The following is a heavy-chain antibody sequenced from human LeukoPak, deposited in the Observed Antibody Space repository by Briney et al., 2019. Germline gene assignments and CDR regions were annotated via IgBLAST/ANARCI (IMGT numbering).Heavy chain of an antibody. CDR3: ARVSWFGENFDY. D-gene: IGHD3-10*01. J-gene: IGHJ4*02. CDR1: GYTFTGYY. V-gene: IGHV1-2*02. CDR2: INPNSGGT. Sequence: GASVKVSCKASGYTFTGYYIHWVRQAPGQGLEWMGWINPNSGGTNYAQKFQGRVTMTRDTSISTADMELSRLRSDDTAVYYCARVSWFGENFDYWGQGTLVTVSS.